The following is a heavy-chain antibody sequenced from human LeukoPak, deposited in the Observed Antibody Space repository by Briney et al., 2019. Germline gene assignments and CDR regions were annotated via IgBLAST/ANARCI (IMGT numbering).Heavy chain of an antibody. CDR1: GFTFSSYA. V-gene: IGHV3-23*01. Sequence: GGSLRLSCAASGFTFSSYAMSWVRQAPGKGLEWVSAISGSGGSTYYADSVKGRFTISRDNSKNTLYLQMNSLRAEDTAVYYCAGHRRTYYYDSSGSPSENDGYFDYWGQGTLVTVSS. CDR3: AGHRRTYYYDSSGSPSENDGYFDY. J-gene: IGHJ4*02. CDR2: ISGSGGST. D-gene: IGHD3-22*01.